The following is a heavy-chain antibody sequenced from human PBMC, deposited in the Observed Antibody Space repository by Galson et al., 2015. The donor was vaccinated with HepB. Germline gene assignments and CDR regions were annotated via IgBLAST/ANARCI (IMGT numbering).Heavy chain of an antibody. V-gene: IGHV3-15*07. J-gene: IGHJ5*02. CDR3: TSPGTQVPGWFDP. Sequence: SLRLSCAASGFTFSNAWMNWVRQAPGKGLEWVGRIKSKTDGGTTDYAAPVKGRFTISRDDSKNTLYLQMNSLKTEDTAVYYCTSPGTQVPGWFDPWGQGTLVTVSS. D-gene: IGHD3-10*01. CDR1: GFTFSNAW. CDR2: IKSKTDGGTT.